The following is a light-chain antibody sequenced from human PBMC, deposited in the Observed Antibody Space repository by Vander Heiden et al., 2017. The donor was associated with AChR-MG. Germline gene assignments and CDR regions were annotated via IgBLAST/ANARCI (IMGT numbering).Light chain of an antibody. CDR1: SSDVGGYIY. Sequence: QSALTQPPSASGSPGQSVTISCTGTSSDVGGYIYVTWYQQHTGKPPNLIIAEVNKRSSGVPDRFSGSKSGNTASLTVSGPQDEDEADYYCSAYAANGNVLFGGGTKLTVL. V-gene: IGLV2-8*01. CDR2: EVN. J-gene: IGLJ3*02. CDR3: SAYAANGNVL.